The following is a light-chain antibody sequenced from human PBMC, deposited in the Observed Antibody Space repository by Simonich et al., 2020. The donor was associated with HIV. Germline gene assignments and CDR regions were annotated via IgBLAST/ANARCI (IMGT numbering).Light chain of an antibody. CDR3: QQYNSYSST. CDR2: KAS. Sequence: DIQMTQSPSTLSASVGDRVTITCRASQNIVSWLAWYQQKPGKAPKLLIYKASTLQSGVPSRFSGSGSGTEFTLTISSLQPDDFATYYCQQYNSYSSTFGGGTKVEIK. V-gene: IGKV1-5*03. CDR1: QNIVSW. J-gene: IGKJ4*01.